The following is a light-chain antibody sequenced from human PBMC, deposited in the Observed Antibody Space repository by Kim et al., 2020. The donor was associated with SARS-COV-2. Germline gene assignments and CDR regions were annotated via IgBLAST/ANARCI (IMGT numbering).Light chain of an antibody. Sequence: QSALTQPPSVSGSPGQSVTLSCTGTSSDIGNYDRVSWYQQTPGTAPKLIIYEVTHRPSGVPDRFSGSKSGNTASLTISELQTEDEADYYCSSYTSSITLFGGGTKVTVL. CDR3: SSYTSSITL. CDR1: SSDIGNYDR. J-gene: IGLJ6*01. V-gene: IGLV2-18*02. CDR2: EVT.